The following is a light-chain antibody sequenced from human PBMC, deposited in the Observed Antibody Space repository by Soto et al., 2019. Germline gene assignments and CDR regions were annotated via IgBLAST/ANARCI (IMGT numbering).Light chain of an antibody. J-gene: IGKJ4*01. Sequence: EIVLTQSQTTLSLSPGERANLSCRASQSVSSYLAWYQQKPGQAPRLLIYDASNRATGIPARFSGSGSGTDFSLTISSLEPEDFAVYYCEQRSNWPPLTFGGGTKVEIK. CDR2: DAS. V-gene: IGKV3-11*01. CDR1: QSVSSY. CDR3: EQRSNWPPLT.